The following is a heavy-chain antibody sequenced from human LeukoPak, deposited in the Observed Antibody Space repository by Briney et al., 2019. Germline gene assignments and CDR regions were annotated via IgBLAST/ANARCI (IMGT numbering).Heavy chain of an antibody. D-gene: IGHD4-17*01. V-gene: IGHV3-23*01. CDR1: GFTVSSHY. CDR3: AKGREAYGDSRFDY. J-gene: IGHJ4*02. Sequence: RTGGSLSLSRAPSGFTVSSHYMSWARQAPGEGLECVSTIRATGGLTYYADSVKGRFTVPSDNAKNTLYLQVNGLRAEDTAVYFCAKGREAYGDSRFDYWGQGTLVTVSS. CDR2: IRATGGLT.